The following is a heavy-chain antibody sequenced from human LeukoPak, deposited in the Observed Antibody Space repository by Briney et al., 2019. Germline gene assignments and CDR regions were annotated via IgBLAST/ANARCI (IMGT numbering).Heavy chain of an antibody. CDR3: ARDHLTVGATGSSDI. V-gene: IGHV3-7*03. D-gene: IGHD4-23*01. Sequence: GGSLRLSCAASGFTFSTYWMSWVRQAPGKGLEWVGNIKQDGGEKNYVDSVRGRFTISRDNAKNSLYMQMNSLRAEDTAVYYCARDHLTVGATGSSDIWGQGTMVTVSS. CDR2: IKQDGGEK. CDR1: GFTFSTYW. J-gene: IGHJ3*02.